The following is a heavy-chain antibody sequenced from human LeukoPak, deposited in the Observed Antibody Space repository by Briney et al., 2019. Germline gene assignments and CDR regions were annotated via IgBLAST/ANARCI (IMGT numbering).Heavy chain of an antibody. CDR3: ARILSSGWTGGAFDI. D-gene: IGHD6-19*01. CDR2: IYYSGST. Sequence: SETLSLTCAVSGYSISSSNWWGWIRQSPGKGLEWIGYIYYSGSTYYNPSLKSRVTMSVDTSKNQFSLKLNSVTAVDTAVYYCARILSSGWTGGAFDIWGQGTMVIFSS. J-gene: IGHJ3*02. CDR1: GYSISSSNW. V-gene: IGHV4-28*01.